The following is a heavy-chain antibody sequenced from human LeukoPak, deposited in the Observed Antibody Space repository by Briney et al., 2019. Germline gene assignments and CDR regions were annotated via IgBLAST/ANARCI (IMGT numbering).Heavy chain of an antibody. D-gene: IGHD2-15*01. V-gene: IGHV4-59*01. CDR2: IYYSGST. J-gene: IGHJ5*02. CDR3: AREDVGYCSGGSCYNWFDP. Sequence: SETLSLTCPVSGGSISSYYWSWIRQPPGKGLDGIGYIYYSGSTNYNPSLKSRVTISVDTSKSQFSLKLSSVTAADTAVYYCAREDVGYCSGGSCYNWFDPWGQGTLVTVSS. CDR1: GGSISSYY.